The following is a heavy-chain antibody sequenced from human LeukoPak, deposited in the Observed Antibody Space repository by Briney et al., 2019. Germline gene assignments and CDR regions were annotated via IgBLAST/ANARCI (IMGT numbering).Heavy chain of an antibody. D-gene: IGHD4-23*01. CDR3: ARSVVPPDWYFDL. Sequence: PSETLSLTCTVSGGSISSYYWSWIGQPPGKGLEWIGYIYYSGSTNYNPSLKSRVTISVDTSKNQFSLKLSSVTAADTAVYYCARSVVPPDWYFDLWGRGTLVTVSS. CDR2: IYYSGST. J-gene: IGHJ2*01. CDR1: GGSISSYY. V-gene: IGHV4-59*01.